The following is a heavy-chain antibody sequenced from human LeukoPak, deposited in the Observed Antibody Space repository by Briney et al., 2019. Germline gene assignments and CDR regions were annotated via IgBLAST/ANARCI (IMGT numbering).Heavy chain of an antibody. CDR3: ARGYPDAFDI. D-gene: IGHD1-26*01. Sequence: SQTLSLTCAVSGGSISSGGYSWSWIRQPPGKGLEWIGYIYHSGSTYYNPSLKSRVTISVDRSKNQFSLKLSSVTAADTAVYYCARGYPDAFDIWGQGTMVTVSS. CDR2: IYHSGST. J-gene: IGHJ3*02. V-gene: IGHV4-30-2*01. CDR1: GGSISSGGYS.